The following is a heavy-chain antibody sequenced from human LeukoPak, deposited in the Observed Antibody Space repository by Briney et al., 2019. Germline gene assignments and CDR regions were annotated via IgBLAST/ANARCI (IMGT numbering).Heavy chain of an antibody. CDR3: ARDRIQLWSHDY. CDR2: IKPDGSDK. J-gene: IGHJ4*02. Sequence: PGGSLRLSCAASGFTFSGYWMSWVRQAPGKGLEWVANIKPDGSDKYYVDSVKGRLTISRENAKNSLYLHMNSLRAEDTAVYYCARDRIQLWSHDYWGQGTLVTVSS. CDR1: GFTFSGYW. V-gene: IGHV3-7*04. D-gene: IGHD5-18*01.